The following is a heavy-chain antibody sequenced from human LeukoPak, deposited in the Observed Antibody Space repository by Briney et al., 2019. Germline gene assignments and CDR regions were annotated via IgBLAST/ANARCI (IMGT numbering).Heavy chain of an antibody. CDR2: ISGSGGST. J-gene: IGHJ4*02. CDR1: GFTFSSYA. CDR3: AKDTGGYDILTGYYSY. Sequence: PGGSLRLSCAASGFTFSSYAMSWVRQAPGKGLEWVSAISGSGGSTYYADSVKGRFTISRDNSKNTLYLQMNSLRAEDTAVYYCAKDTGGYDILTGYYSYWGQGTLVTVSS. V-gene: IGHV3-23*01. D-gene: IGHD3-9*01.